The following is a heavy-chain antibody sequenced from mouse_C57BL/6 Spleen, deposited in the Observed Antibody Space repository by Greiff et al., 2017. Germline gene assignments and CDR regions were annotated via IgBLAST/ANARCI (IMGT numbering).Heavy chain of an antibody. CDR2: IYPGDGDT. J-gene: IGHJ4*01. CDR1: GSAFSSSW. CDR3: ATDSSGAMDY. D-gene: IGHD3-2*01. V-gene: IGHV1-82*01. Sequence: VQLQQSGPELVKPGASVKISCTASGSAFSSSWMNWVQQRPGKGLGWLGRIYPGDGDTTYNGKFKGKATLTADKSSSTAYMQLSSLTSEDSAVYFCATDSSGAMDYWGQGTSVTVSS.